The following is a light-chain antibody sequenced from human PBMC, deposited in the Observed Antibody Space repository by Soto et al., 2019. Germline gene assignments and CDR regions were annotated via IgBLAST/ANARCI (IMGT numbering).Light chain of an antibody. Sequence: QSALTQPASVSGSPGQSITISCTGTSSYVGGYNYVSWYQHHPGKAPKLMIYDVSNRPSGVSNRFSGSKSGNTASLTISGLQPEDEADYYCSSYTPSNTRQIVFGTGTKVTVL. CDR1: SSYVGGYNY. V-gene: IGLV2-14*03. J-gene: IGLJ1*01. CDR2: DVS. CDR3: SSYTPSNTRQIV.